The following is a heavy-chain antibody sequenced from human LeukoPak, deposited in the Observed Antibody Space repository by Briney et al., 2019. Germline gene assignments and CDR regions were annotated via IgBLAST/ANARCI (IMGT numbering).Heavy chain of an antibody. CDR2: IYYSGST. V-gene: IGHV4-59*01. D-gene: IGHD3/OR15-3a*01. CDR3: ARVSDFNGLDY. J-gene: IGHJ4*02. Sequence: PSETPSLTCTVSGGSISSYYWSWIRQPPGKGLEWIGYIYYSGSTNYNPSLKSRVTISVDTSKNQFSLKLSSVTAADTAVYYCARVSDFNGLDYWGQGTLVTVSS. CDR1: GGSISSYY.